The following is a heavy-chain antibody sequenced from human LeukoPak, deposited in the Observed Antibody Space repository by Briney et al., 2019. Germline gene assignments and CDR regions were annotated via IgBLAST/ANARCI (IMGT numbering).Heavy chain of an antibody. V-gene: IGHV3-30*02. CDR3: AKGMVRGVILKGFDY. Sequence: GGSLRLSCAASGFTFSSYGMHWVRQAPGKGLEWVAFIRYDGSNKYYADSVKGRFTISRDNSKNTLYLQMNSLRAEDTAVYYCAKGMVRGVILKGFDYWGQGTLVTASS. J-gene: IGHJ4*02. CDR1: GFTFSSYG. D-gene: IGHD3-10*01. CDR2: IRYDGSNK.